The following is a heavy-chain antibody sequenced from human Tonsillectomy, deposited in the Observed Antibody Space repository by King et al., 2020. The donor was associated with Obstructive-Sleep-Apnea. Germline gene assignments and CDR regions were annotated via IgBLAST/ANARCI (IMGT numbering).Heavy chain of an antibody. D-gene: IGHD1-1*01. V-gene: IGHV1-46*01. CDR1: RYTFTKYY. CDR2: INPPGGTT. J-gene: IGHJ4*02. CDR3: ARETINWNDPAGFDY. Sequence: VQLVESGAEVKKPGASVKVSCKASRYTFTKYYMHWVRQARGQGLEWMGVINPPGGTTVYAQKFQGNVTMTGDTSTSTVSRELSGHRSEDTAVYYCARETINWNDPAGFDYWGQGTQVTVPS.